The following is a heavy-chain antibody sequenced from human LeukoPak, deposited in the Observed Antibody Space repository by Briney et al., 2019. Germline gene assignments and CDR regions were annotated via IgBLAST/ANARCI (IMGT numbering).Heavy chain of an antibody. J-gene: IGHJ4*02. CDR3: ARDRSTSCLFDY. CDR2: IYYSGST. CDR1: GGSISSSSYY. Sequence: SETLSLTCTVSGGSISSSSYYWGWIRQPPGKGLEWIGSIYYSGSTYYNPSLKSRVTISVDTPKNQFSLKLSSVTAADTAVYYCARDRSTSCLFDYWGQGTLVTVSS. V-gene: IGHV4-39*07. D-gene: IGHD2-2*01.